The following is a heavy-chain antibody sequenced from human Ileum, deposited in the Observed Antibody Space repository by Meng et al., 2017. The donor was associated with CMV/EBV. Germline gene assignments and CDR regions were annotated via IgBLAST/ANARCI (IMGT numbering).Heavy chain of an antibody. D-gene: IGHD4-17*01. J-gene: IGHJ4*02. CDR1: GVTCSSHW. CDR3: ASIGDPPIDD. V-gene: IGHV3-74*01. Sequence: PGEPGGGALQHVGSLRLSCAASGVTCSSHWMLWVRQAPGKGLVWVSRMNSDGSSRDYADSVKGRFSISRDNAKNTLYLQMNSLRAEDTAVYYCASIGDPPIDDWGQGTLVTVSS. CDR2: MNSDGSSR.